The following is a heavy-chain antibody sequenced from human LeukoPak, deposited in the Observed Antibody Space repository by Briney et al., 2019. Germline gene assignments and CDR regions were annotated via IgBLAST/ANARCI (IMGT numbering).Heavy chain of an antibody. CDR1: GFTFSSYG. V-gene: IGHV3-15*05. D-gene: IGHD4-23*01. CDR3: TSSGSRWDYFDY. CDR2: IKTRPEGGTT. Sequence: PGRSLRLSCAASGFTFSSYGMHWVRQAPGKGLEWVARIKTRPEGGTTDYATPVKGRFTISRDDSKNTLFLQMNSLKTEDTAVYYCTSSGSRWDYFDYWGQGTLATVSS. J-gene: IGHJ4*02.